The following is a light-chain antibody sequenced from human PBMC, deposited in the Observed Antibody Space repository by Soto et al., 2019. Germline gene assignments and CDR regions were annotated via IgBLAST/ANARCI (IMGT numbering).Light chain of an antibody. J-gene: IGLJ1*01. Sequence: QSALTQPRSVSGSPGQSVSXXCXGTSSDXCAYNFVSWYQQHPXXXXXXXXYAVTKRPAAVPARFSGSKSGNTASVTISGLQAEDEADYYCCSYAGSYTFDVFGTGTKVTVL. V-gene: IGLV2-11*01. CDR2: AVT. CDR1: SSDXCAYNF. CDR3: CSYAGSYTFDV.